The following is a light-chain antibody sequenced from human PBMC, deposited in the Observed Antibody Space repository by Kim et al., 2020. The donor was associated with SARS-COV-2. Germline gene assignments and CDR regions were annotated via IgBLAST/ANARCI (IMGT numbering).Light chain of an antibody. V-gene: IGKV3-20*01. CDR1: QTVSSSY. Sequence: EIVLTQSPGTLSLSPGERATLSCRASQTVSSSYLAWYQQKPGQAPRLLIHGASSRASGIPDRFSGSGSVTDFTLTISRLEPEDFALYYCQQYGSSPRTLGQGTKVDI. CDR2: GAS. CDR3: QQYGSSPRT. J-gene: IGKJ1*01.